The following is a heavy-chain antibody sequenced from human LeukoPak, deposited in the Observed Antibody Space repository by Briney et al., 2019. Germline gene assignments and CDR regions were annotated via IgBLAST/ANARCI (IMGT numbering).Heavy chain of an antibody. Sequence: GGSLRLSSVLSGFTLSNYAMSWVRQAPGKGLEWGAVISYDGRQKYYGDSVKGRFTISRDSPKNTLYLQMNSLRDDDTAVYYCSRVFLERLTSGYFDNWGQGTLVTVSP. D-gene: IGHD3-3*01. CDR3: SRVFLERLTSGYFDN. J-gene: IGHJ4*02. CDR2: ISYDGRQK. V-gene: IGHV3-30-3*01. CDR1: GFTLSNYA.